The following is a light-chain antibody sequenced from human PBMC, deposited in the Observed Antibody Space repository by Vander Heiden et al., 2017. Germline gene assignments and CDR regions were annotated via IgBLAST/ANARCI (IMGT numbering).Light chain of an antibody. J-gene: IGKJ5*01. Sequence: DIVMTQSPDSLAVSLGERATINCKSSQSVLYSSNNKNYLAWYRQKPGQPPELLIYWASTRESGVPDRFSGSGSGTDFTLTISSLQAEDVAVYYCQQYYTTLTFGQGTRLAIK. CDR1: QSVLYSSNNKNY. CDR3: QQYYTTLT. V-gene: IGKV4-1*01. CDR2: WAS.